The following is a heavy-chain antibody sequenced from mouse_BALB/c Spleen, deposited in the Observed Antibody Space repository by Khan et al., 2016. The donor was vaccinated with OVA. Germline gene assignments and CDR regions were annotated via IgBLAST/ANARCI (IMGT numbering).Heavy chain of an antibody. Sequence: EVELVESGGGLVKPGGSLKLSCAASGFSISDDYMYWGRQTPEKRLEWVASISDGGSNTHYQHTVKGRITIPRANAQNKLSLQMNCLKSEDTAMCYCAGTWGLYSSARFTYWGQGTLVTVSA. CDR2: ISDGGSNT. D-gene: IGHD1-3*01. J-gene: IGHJ3*01. CDR3: AGTWGLYSSARFTY. V-gene: IGHV5-4*02. CDR1: GFSISDDY.